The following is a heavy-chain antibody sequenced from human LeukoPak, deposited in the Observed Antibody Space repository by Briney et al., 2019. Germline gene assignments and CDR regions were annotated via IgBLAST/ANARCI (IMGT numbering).Heavy chain of an antibody. CDR3: ARDKGYYDSSGSIDY. CDR1: GFTFSDYY. Sequence: GGSLRLSCAASGFTFSDYYMSWIRQAPGKGLEWVSYISSSGSTIYYADSVKGRFTISRDNAKNSLYLQMDSLRAEDTAVYYCARDKGYYDSSGSIDYWGQGTLVTVSS. J-gene: IGHJ4*02. D-gene: IGHD3-22*01. V-gene: IGHV3-11*01. CDR2: ISSSGSTI.